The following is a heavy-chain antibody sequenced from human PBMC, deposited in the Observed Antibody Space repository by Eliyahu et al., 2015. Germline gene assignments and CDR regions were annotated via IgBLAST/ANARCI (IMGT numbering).Heavy chain of an antibody. CDR3: AMGEYSGYNWWXSGFDF. Sequence: QVQLQESGPGLVKPSGTLFLSCAVXGGSIXXXNWCSWVRQPPGKGLEWIGAVYHTGTTNYNPSLNSRVTISLDKSKNQFSLKLSSVTAADTAVYYCAMGEYSGYNWWXSGFDFWGQGSLVTVSS. D-gene: IGHD5-12*01. CDR2: VYHTGTT. V-gene: IGHV4-4*02. CDR1: GGSIXXXNW. J-gene: IGHJ4*02.